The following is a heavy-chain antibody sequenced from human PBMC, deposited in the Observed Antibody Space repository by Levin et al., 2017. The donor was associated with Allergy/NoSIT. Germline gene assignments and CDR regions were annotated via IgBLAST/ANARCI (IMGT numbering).Heavy chain of an antibody. V-gene: IGHV3-23*01. CDR1: GFTFSSYA. Sequence: AGGSLRLSCAASGFTFSSYAMSWVRQAPGKGLEWVSAISGSGGSTYYADSVKGRFTISRDNSKNTLYLQMNSLRAEDTAVYYCAKGPSSSSYFDYWGQGTLVTVSS. CDR2: ISGSGGST. D-gene: IGHD6-6*01. CDR3: AKGPSSSSYFDY. J-gene: IGHJ4*02.